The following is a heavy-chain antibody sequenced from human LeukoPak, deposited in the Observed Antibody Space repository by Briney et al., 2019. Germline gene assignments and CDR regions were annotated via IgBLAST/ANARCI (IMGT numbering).Heavy chain of an antibody. V-gene: IGHV3-7*01. Sequence: GGSLRLSCAASGFTFSSYWMSWVRQAPGKGLEWVANIKQDGSEKYYVDSVKGRFTISRDNAKNSLYLQMNSLRAEDTAVYYCARERGGSSHWFDPWGQGTLVTVSS. D-gene: IGHD2-15*01. CDR1: GFTFSSYW. CDR2: IKQDGSEK. J-gene: IGHJ5*02. CDR3: ARERGGSSHWFDP.